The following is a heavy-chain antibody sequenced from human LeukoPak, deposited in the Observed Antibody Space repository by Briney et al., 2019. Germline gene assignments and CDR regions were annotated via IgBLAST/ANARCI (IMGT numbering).Heavy chain of an antibody. CDR1: GFTFGDYT. V-gene: IGHV3-43*01. CDR2: ISWDGVST. D-gene: IGHD6-19*01. Sequence: PGGSLRLSCAASGFTFGDYTMHWVRQAPGKGLEWVSLISWDGVSTHYAGSVKGRFTISRDNNKNSLYPQMNGLRTEDTALYYCAKGRSGWYVLDYWGQGTLVTVSS. J-gene: IGHJ4*02. CDR3: AKGRSGWYVLDY.